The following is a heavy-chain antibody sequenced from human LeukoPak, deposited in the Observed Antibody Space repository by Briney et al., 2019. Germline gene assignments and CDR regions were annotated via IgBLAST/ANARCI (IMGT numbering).Heavy chain of an antibody. Sequence: SETLSLTCTVSGDSISSYYWSWIRQPPGKGLEWIGYIYTSVSTNYNPSLTSRVTMLVDTSKNQFSLKLSSVAAADTAVYYCARHARSDYANAKFDYWGQGALVTVSS. CDR3: ARHARSDYANAKFDY. CDR2: IYTSVST. D-gene: IGHD4-17*01. J-gene: IGHJ4*02. V-gene: IGHV4-4*09. CDR1: GDSISSYY.